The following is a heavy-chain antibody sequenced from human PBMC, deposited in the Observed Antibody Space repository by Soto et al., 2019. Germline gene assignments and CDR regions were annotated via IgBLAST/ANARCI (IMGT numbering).Heavy chain of an antibody. Sequence: GALRLSCAASGFTFSSYAMSLVRQAPGKGLEWVSAISGSGGSTYYADSVKGRFTISRDNSKNTLYLQMNSLRAEDTAVYYCAKARRYCSGGSCSTRDAFDIWGQGTMVTVSS. CDR2: ISGSGGST. J-gene: IGHJ3*02. V-gene: IGHV3-23*01. CDR1: GFTFSSYA. D-gene: IGHD2-15*01. CDR3: AKARRYCSGGSCSTRDAFDI.